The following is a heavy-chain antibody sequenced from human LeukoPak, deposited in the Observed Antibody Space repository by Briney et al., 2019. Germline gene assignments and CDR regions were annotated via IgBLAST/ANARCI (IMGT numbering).Heavy chain of an antibody. Sequence: GGSLRLSCAGSGCTFSTYWMTWVRQAPGKALECVVNIKQDGSEEYYVDSVKGRFTISRDNAKNLLYLQMSGLRADDTAVYYCARSFNNFWRGSPDGFDVWGPRTMVTVSS. D-gene: IGHD3-3*01. V-gene: IGHV3-7*01. CDR3: ARSFNNFWRGSPDGFDV. CDR1: GCTFSTYW. J-gene: IGHJ3*01. CDR2: IKQDGSEE.